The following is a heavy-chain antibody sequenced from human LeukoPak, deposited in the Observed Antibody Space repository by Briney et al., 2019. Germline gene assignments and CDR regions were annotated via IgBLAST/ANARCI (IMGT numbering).Heavy chain of an antibody. V-gene: IGHV3-9*01. J-gene: IGHJ5*02. CDR3: ARDRSRILYL. D-gene: IGHD2-15*01. CDR2: INWKSDKI. Sequence: SGGSLRLSCVGSGYSFDEYAMHWVRQAPGKGLEWVSGINWKSDKIGYADSVKGRFTISRDNSKNSLYLQMNSLRAEDTAVYYCARDRSRILYLWGQGTLVTVSS. CDR1: GYSFDEYA.